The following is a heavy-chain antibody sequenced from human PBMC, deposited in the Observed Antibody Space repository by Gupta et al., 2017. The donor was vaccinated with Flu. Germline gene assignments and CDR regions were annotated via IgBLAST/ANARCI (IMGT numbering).Heavy chain of an antibody. J-gene: IGHJ1*01. Sequence: GWIRQPPGKGLEWIGTIYYSGTTYYNPSLNSRVVISVDTPKNQFSLRLTSVTAADTAVYYCAKNSAWYGGLDTWGQGTLVTVYS. D-gene: IGHD6-19*01. CDR2: IYYSGTT. V-gene: IGHV4-39*01. CDR3: AKNSAWYGGLDT.